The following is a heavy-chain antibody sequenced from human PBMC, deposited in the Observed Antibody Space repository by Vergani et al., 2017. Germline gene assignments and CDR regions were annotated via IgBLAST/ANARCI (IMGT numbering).Heavy chain of an antibody. CDR2: IYHSGST. D-gene: IGHD5-12*01. CDR1: GGSISSSNW. V-gene: IGHV4-4*02. J-gene: IGHJ4*02. Sequence: QVQLQESGPGLVKPSGTLSLTCAVSGGSISSSNWWSWVRQPPGKGLEWIGEIYHSGSTNYIPSLKSRVTISVDKSKNQFSLKLSSVTAADTAVYYCARVGGYSGYDWDVDYWGQGTLVTVSS. CDR3: ARVGGYSGYDWDVDY.